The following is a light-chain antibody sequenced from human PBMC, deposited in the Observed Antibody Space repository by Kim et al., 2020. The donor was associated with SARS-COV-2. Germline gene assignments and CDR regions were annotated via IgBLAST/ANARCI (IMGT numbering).Light chain of an antibody. Sequence: SSELTQDPAVSVALGQTVRITCQGDSLRNYYASWYQQKPGQAPVLVIYGKNNRPSGIPDRFSGSSSGNTASMTITGAQAEDEADYYCNSWDSRGNHLGVF. CDR1: SLRNYY. CDR3: NSWDSRGNHLGV. V-gene: IGLV3-19*01. J-gene: IGLJ1*01. CDR2: GKN.